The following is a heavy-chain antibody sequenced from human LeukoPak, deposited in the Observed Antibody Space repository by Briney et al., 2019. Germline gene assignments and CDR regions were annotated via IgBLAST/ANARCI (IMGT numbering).Heavy chain of an antibody. V-gene: IGHV3-74*01. CDR2: ISSDESST. CDR1: GFTFSNHW. Sequence: PPGGSLRLSCAASGFTFSNHWMRWVRRAPGKGRVWGSHISSDESSTTYEDSVKGRFTISRYNRKNSLYLQMNSLRVEDTAMYYCTRNPAGPNWFDPWGQGTLVTVSS. CDR3: TRNPAGPNWFDP. J-gene: IGHJ5*02.